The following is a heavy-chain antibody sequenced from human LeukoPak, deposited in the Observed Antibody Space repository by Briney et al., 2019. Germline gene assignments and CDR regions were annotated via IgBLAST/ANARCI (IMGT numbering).Heavy chain of an antibody. CDR3: ARADGAVAAYYGIDV. V-gene: IGHV4-31*02. D-gene: IGHD6-19*01. Sequence: SQTLSLTCTVSGGSISSGGYYWRWIRQPPGKGLEWIGYIYYTGSTNYSPSLKSRVTISVDTSKNQFSLKLSSVTAADTAVYYCARADGAVAAYYGIDVWGQGTTVTVSS. J-gene: IGHJ6*02. CDR1: GGSISSGGYY. CDR2: IYYTGST.